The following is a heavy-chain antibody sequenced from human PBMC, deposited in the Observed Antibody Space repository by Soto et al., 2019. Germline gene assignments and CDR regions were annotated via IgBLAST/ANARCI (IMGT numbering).Heavy chain of an antibody. CDR1: GGSISSYY. J-gene: IGHJ5*02. CDR2: IYYSGST. Sequence: QVQLQESGPGLVKPSETLSLTCTVSGGSISSYYWSWIRQPPGKGLEWIGYIYYSGSTNYNPSLKSRVTISVAQSKNQVSLKLRSVTADDTAVDYCAGYGSGSYPRFDPRGQGTLVTVSS. V-gene: IGHV4-59*01. D-gene: IGHD3-10*01. CDR3: AGYGSGSYPRFDP.